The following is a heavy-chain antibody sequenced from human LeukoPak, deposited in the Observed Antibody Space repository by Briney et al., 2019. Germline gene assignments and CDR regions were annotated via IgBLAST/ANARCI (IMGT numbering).Heavy chain of an antibody. J-gene: IGHJ6*02. CDR2: MNPNSGNT. CDR3: ARSAAMVRGVNDYYGMDV. V-gene: IGHV1-8*01. D-gene: IGHD3-10*01. CDR1: GYTFTSYD. Sequence: ASVKVSCTASGYTFTSYDINWVRQATGQGLEWMGWMNPNSGNTGYAQKFQGRVTMTRNTSISTAYMELSSLRSEDTAVYHCARSAAMVRGVNDYYGMDVWGQGTTVTVSS.